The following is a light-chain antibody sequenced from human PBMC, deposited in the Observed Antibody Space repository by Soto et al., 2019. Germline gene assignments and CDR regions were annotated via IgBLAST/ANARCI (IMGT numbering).Light chain of an antibody. CDR2: DVT. CDR3: SPYTRSSTDV. Sequence: QSALTQPASVSGSPGQSITISCTGTSSDVGGYYSVSWYQQHPGKAPKLMIYDVTNRPSGVSNRFSGSKSGNTASLTISGLQAEDEPDYYCSPYTRSSTDVFGPGTKLTVL. V-gene: IGLV2-14*01. J-gene: IGLJ1*01. CDR1: SSDVGGYYS.